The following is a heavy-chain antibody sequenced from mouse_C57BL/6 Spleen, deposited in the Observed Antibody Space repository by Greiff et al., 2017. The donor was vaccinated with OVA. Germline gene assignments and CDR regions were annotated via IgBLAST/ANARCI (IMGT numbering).Heavy chain of an antibody. CDR1: GYTFTSYW. J-gene: IGHJ2*01. CDR3: ARWDYYGSSYPVYFDY. Sequence: QVQLQQPGAELVKPGASVKMSCKASGYTFTSYWITWVKQRPGQGLEWIGDIYPGSGSTNYNEKFKSKATLTVDTSSSTAYMQLSSLTSEDTAVYYCARWDYYGSSYPVYFDYWGKGTTLTVSS. D-gene: IGHD1-1*01. CDR2: IYPGSGST. V-gene: IGHV1-55*01.